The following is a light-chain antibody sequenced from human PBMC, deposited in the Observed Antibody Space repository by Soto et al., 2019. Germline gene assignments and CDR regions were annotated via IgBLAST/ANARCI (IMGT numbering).Light chain of an antibody. CDR1: SSDVGGYNY. CDR3: KSYAGSIPVV. CDR2: EVT. V-gene: IGLV2-8*01. Sequence: QSALTQPPSASGSPGQSVTISCTGTSSDVGGYNYVSWYQQHQGKAPKLIIYEVTKRPSGVPDRFSGSKSGNTASLTVSGLQAEDEADYYCKSYAGSIPVVFGGGTKVTVL. J-gene: IGLJ2*01.